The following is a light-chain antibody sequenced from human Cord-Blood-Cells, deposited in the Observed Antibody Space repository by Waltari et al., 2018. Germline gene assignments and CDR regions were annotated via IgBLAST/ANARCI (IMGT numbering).Light chain of an antibody. Sequence: QSVLTQPPSASGTPGQRVTIPCSGSSSNIGSNYVYWYQQLPGTAPKLLIYRNNPRPSGVPDRFSGSKSGTSASLAISGLRSEDEADYYCAAWDDSLSGYVVFGGGTKLTVL. V-gene: IGLV1-47*01. CDR3: AAWDDSLSGYVV. J-gene: IGLJ2*01. CDR1: SSNIGSNY. CDR2: RNN.